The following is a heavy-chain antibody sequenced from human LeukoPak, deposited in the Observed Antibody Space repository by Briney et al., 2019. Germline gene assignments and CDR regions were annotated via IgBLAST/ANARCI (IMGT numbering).Heavy chain of an antibody. CDR1: GFTFSSYT. Sequence: GGSLRLSCAASGFTFSSYTMNWVRQAPGKGLEWVSSISSSSSYIYYADSVKGRFTISRDNAKNSLYLQMNSLRAEDTAVYYCARDRRTMTTCDYWGQGSLVNVPS. D-gene: IGHD4-17*01. CDR3: ARDRRTMTTCDY. J-gene: IGHJ4*02. CDR2: ISSSSSYI. V-gene: IGHV3-21*01.